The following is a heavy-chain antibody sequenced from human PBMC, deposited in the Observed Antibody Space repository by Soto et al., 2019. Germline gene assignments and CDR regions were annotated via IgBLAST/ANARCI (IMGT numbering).Heavy chain of an antibody. V-gene: IGHV3-23*01. CDR2: ISGSGGST. J-gene: IGHJ5*02. Sequence: EVQLLESGGGLVQPGGSLRLSCAASGFTFSSYAMSWVRQAPGKGLEWVSAISGSGGSTYYADSVKGRFTISRDNSKNTLYLQMKSLRAEDTAVYYCAKDKIAPIVGATMGFDPWGQGTLVTVSS. D-gene: IGHD1-26*01. CDR1: GFTFSSYA. CDR3: AKDKIAPIVGATMGFDP.